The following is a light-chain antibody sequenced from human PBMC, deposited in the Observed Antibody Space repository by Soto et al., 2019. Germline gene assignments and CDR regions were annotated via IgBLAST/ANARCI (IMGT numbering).Light chain of an antibody. CDR3: QSHDSSLSGHVV. CDR1: SSNIGAGYD. V-gene: IGLV1-40*01. Sequence: QSVLTQPPSVSGAPGQRGTISCTGSSSNIGAGYDVHWYQQLPGTAPKLLIYGNSNRPSGVPDRFSGSKSGTSASLAITGLQAEDEADYYCQSHDSSLSGHVVFGGGTKLTVL. J-gene: IGLJ2*01. CDR2: GNS.